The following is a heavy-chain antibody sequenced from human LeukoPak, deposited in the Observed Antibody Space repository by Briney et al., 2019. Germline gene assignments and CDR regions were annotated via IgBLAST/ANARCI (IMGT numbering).Heavy chain of an antibody. D-gene: IGHD2-2*01. Sequence: GGSLRLSXAASGFIFDDYGMSWVRQAPGKGLEWVSGINWNGASTGCADSVKGRFTIIRDNVKNSLSLQMNSLRAEDTALYYCVRNKEYQLLVFDLWGPGTLVTVSS. V-gene: IGHV3-20*04. CDR3: VRNKEYQLLVFDL. J-gene: IGHJ4*02. CDR1: GFIFDDYG. CDR2: INWNGAST.